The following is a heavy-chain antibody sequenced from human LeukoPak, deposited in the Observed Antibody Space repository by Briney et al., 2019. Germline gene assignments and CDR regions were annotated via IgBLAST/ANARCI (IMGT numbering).Heavy chain of an antibody. CDR2: IYWDDDK. CDR3: AHSGTKNWFDP. Sequence: VSGPTLVKPTQTLTLTCTFSGFSLSTSEVGVGWIRQPPGKALEWLGIIYWDDDKRYSPSLKSRLTIIKDTSKNQVVLKMTNMDPVDTATYYCAHSGTKNWFDPWGQGPLVTVSS. CDR1: GFSLSTSEVG. J-gene: IGHJ5*02. V-gene: IGHV2-5*02.